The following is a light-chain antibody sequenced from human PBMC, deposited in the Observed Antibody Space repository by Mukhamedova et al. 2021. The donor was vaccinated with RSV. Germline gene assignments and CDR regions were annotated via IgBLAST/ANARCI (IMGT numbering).Light chain of an antibody. CDR1: KLGDKY. Sequence: GDKLGDKYACWYQQKPGQSPVLVIYQDSKRPSGIPERFSGSNSGNTATLTISGTQAMDEADYYCQAWDSSTPCVVGTGTKVTVL. J-gene: IGLJ1*01. V-gene: IGLV3-1*01. CDR2: QDS. CDR3: QAWDSSTPCV.